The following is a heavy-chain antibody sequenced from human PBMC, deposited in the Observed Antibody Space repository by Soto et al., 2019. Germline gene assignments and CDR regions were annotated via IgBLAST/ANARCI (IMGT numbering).Heavy chain of an antibody. J-gene: IGHJ4*02. CDR1: GFTFSSYW. Sequence: GGSLRLSCAASGFTFSSYWMSWVRQAPGKGLEWVANIKQDGSEKYYVDSVKGRFTISRDNAKNSLYLQMNSLRAEDTAVYYCARDYYGSESHFDYWGQGTLVTVSS. V-gene: IGHV3-7*01. CDR2: IKQDGSEK. D-gene: IGHD3-10*01. CDR3: ARDYYGSESHFDY.